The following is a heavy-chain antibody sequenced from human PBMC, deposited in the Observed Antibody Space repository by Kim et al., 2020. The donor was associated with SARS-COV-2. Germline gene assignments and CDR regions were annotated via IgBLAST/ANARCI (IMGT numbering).Heavy chain of an antibody. Sequence: SETLSLTCAVYGGSFTGYYWGWIRQPPGKGLEWIGEISHSGNSYYNPSLMSRFTISVDTSKNQFSLKMDSVTAADTAVYYCARVAYSQGRSRKFVYWSQGNLVGVSS. CDR1: GGSFTGYY. V-gene: IGHV4-34*01. J-gene: IGHJ4*02. D-gene: IGHD6-13*01. CDR3: ARVAYSQGRSRKFVY. CDR2: ISHSGNS.